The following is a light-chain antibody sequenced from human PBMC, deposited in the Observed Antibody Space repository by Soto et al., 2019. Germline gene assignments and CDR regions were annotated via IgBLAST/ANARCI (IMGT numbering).Light chain of an antibody. V-gene: IGKV3-11*01. CDR1: QSITNS. J-gene: IGKJ4*01. CDR3: QQRSNWPSVT. Sequence: VLTQSPATLSLSTGDRATLSCRASQSITNSLAWYRHQPGQPPRLLIYDASKRATGIPARFIGSGSGTHFTLAISSLEPEDFGLYYCQQRSNWPSVTFGGGTKVDIK. CDR2: DAS.